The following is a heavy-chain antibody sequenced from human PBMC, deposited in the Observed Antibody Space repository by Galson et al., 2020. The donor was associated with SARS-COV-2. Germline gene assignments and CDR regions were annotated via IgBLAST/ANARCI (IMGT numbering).Heavy chain of an antibody. CDR2: IYHSGST. CDR3: ASAPIAAAGFDY. D-gene: IGHD6-13*01. J-gene: IGHJ4*02. V-gene: IGHV4-38-2*01. Sequence: SETLSLTCAVSGYSISSGYYWGWIRQPPGKGLEWIGSIYHSGSTYYNPSLKSRVTISVDTSKNQFSLKLSSVTAADTAVYYCASAPIAAAGFDYWGQGTLVTVSS. CDR1: GYSISSGYY.